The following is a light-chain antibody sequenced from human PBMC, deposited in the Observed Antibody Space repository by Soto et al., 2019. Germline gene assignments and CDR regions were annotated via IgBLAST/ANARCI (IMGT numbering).Light chain of an antibody. V-gene: IGKV3-11*01. J-gene: IGKJ1*01. CDR3: HQRSNWWT. CDR1: QSLSSS. Sequence: PGERATLSCMASQSLSSSLAWYQQKPGQAPRVLIYDTSSRATGIPARFSGSGSGTDFTLTISSLEPEDSAVYYCHQRSNWWTFGQGTKVDIK. CDR2: DTS.